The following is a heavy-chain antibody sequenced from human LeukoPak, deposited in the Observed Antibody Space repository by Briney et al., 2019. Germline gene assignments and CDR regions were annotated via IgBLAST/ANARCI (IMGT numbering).Heavy chain of an antibody. CDR2: ISSSSSYI. Sequence: PGGSLRLSCAASGFTFSGYSMNWVRQAPGKGLEWVSFISSSSSYIYYADSVKGRFTISRDNAKNSLYLQMNSLRAEDTAVYYCAKDASSGWPPDAFDIWGQGTMVTVSS. J-gene: IGHJ3*02. V-gene: IGHV3-21*04. CDR3: AKDASSGWPPDAFDI. CDR1: GFTFSGYS. D-gene: IGHD6-19*01.